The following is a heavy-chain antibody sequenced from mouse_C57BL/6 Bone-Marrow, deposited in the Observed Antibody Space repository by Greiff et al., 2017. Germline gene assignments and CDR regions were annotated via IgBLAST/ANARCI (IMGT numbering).Heavy chain of an antibody. CDR3: ARSSYYGSWYGYFDV. CDR2: INPSHGGT. CDR1: GYTFTSYW. J-gene: IGHJ1*03. D-gene: IGHD1-1*01. V-gene: IGHV1-53*01. Sequence: QVQLQQPGTELVKPGASVKLSCKASGYTFTSYWMHWVKQRPGQGLEWIGNINPSHGGTNYNEKLKSKATLTVAKYSSTAYMKLSSLTAEGYAVYYCARSSYYGSWYGYFDVWGTGTTVTVSS.